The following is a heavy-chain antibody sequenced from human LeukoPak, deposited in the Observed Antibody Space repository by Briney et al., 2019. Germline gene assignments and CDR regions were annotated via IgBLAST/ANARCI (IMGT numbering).Heavy chain of an antibody. Sequence: ASVKVSCKASGYTFTSYDINWVRQATGQGLEWMGWMNPSSGNTGYAQKFQGRVTMTRNTSISTAYMELSSLRSEDTAVYYCATGAGFGSGWNRDYWGQGTLVTVSS. CDR3: ATGAGFGSGWNRDY. D-gene: IGHD6-19*01. J-gene: IGHJ4*02. V-gene: IGHV1-8*01. CDR2: MNPSSGNT. CDR1: GYTFTSYD.